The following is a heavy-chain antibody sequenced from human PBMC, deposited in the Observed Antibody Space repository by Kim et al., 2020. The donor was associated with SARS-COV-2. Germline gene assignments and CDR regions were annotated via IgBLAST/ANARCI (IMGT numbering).Heavy chain of an antibody. Sequence: TAYAQQFEGRVTMTRDTSTTTGYMQLSRLTSEDTAVYYCARVRDSNGWFDNWGQGTLVTVSS. D-gene: IGHD3-22*01. J-gene: IGHJ4*02. V-gene: IGHV1-46*01. CDR3: ARVRDSNGWFDN. CDR2: T.